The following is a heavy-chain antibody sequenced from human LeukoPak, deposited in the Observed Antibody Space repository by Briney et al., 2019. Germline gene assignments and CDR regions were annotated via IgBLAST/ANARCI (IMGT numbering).Heavy chain of an antibody. V-gene: IGHV1-18*01. CDR1: GYTFTSYS. CDR3: ARHLFTELPGDF. CDR2: ISAYNGNT. J-gene: IGHJ4*02. Sequence: ASVKVSCKASGYTFTSYSISWVRQAPGQGLEWMGWISAYNGNTNYAQKVQGRVTMTTDTSTNTAYMELRSLKSDDTAIYYCARHLFTELPGDFWGQGTLVTVSS. D-gene: IGHD3-10*02.